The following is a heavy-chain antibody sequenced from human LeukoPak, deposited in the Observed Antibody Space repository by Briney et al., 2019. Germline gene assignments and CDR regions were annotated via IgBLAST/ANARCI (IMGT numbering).Heavy chain of an antibody. V-gene: IGHV3-7*01. CDR3: ASDYSNYVYYYYYMDV. D-gene: IGHD4-11*01. J-gene: IGHJ6*03. CDR1: GFTFSSYW. Sequence: GGSLRLSCAASGFTFSSYWMSWVRQAPGKGLEWVANIKQDGSEKYYVDSVKGRFTISRDNAKNSLYLQMNSLRAEDTAVYYCASDYSNYVYYYYYMDVWGKGTTVTVSS. CDR2: IKQDGSEK.